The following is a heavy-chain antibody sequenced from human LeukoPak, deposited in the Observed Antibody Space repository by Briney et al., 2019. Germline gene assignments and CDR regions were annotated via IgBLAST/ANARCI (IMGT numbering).Heavy chain of an antibody. D-gene: IGHD6-13*01. CDR1: GGSISSSSYY. CDR2: IYYSGNT. CDR3: ARKSSSWT. J-gene: IGHJ5*02. V-gene: IGHV4-39*01. Sequence: SETLSLTCTVSGGSISSSSYYWGWIRQPPGKGLEWIGSIYYSGNTYYNPSLKSRVTISVDTSKNQFSLNLTSVTAADTAVYYCARKSSSWTWGQGTLVTVSS.